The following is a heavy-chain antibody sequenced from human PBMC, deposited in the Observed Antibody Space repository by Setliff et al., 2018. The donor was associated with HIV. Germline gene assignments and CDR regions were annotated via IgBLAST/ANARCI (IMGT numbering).Heavy chain of an antibody. CDR3: ARGYGSGRGDDY. V-gene: IGHV3-21*01. CDR1: GFTFSSYS. Sequence: GGSLRLSCAASGFTFSSYSMNWVRQAPGKWLEWVSSISSSSSYIFYADSVKGRFTISRDNAKNSLYLQMNSLRAEDTAVYYCARGYGSGRGDDYWGQGTLVTVSS. D-gene: IGHD3-10*01. J-gene: IGHJ4*02. CDR2: ISSSSSYI.